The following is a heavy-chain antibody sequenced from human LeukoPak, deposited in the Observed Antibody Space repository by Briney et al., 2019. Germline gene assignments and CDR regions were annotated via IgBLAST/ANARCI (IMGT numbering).Heavy chain of an antibody. V-gene: IGHV3-23*01. CDR1: GFTFSSYA. Sequence: GGSLRLSCAASGFTFSSYAMSWVRQAPGKGLEWVSAISGSGGSTYYADSVKGRFTISRDNSKNTLYLQMNSLRAEDTAVYYCAKAYYDILTGPWVDVWGQGTTVIVSS. J-gene: IGHJ6*02. CDR3: AKAYYDILTGPWVDV. D-gene: IGHD3-9*01. CDR2: ISGSGGST.